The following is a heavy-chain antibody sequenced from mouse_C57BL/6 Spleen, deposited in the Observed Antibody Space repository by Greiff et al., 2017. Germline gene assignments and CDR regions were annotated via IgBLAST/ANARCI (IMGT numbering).Heavy chain of an antibody. Sequence: EVKLLESGPGLVKPSQSLSLTCSVTGYSITSGYYWNWIRQFPGNKLEWMGYISYDGSNNYNPSLKNRISITRDTSKNQFFLKLNSVTTEDTATYYCARGGYDYDVWYFDVWGTGTTVTVSS. CDR3: ARGGYDYDVWYFDV. V-gene: IGHV3-6*01. CDR2: ISYDGSN. J-gene: IGHJ1*03. D-gene: IGHD2-4*01. CDR1: GYSITSGYY.